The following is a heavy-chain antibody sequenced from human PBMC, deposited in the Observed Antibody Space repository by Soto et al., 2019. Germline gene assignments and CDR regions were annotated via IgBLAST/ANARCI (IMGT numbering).Heavy chain of an antibody. CDR3: TRDSYYYDSSGSSDAFDI. CDR1: GFTFGDYA. Sequence: GGSLRLSCTASGFTFGDYAMSWFRQAPGKGLEWVGFIRSKAYGGTTEYAASVKGRFTISRDDSKSIAYLQMNSLKTEDTAVYYCTRDSYYYDSSGSSDAFDIWGQGTMVTVSS. J-gene: IGHJ3*02. V-gene: IGHV3-49*03. D-gene: IGHD3-22*01. CDR2: IRSKAYGGTT.